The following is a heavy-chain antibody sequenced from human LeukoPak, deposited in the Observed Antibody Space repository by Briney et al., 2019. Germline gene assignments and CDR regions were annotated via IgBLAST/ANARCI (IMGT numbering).Heavy chain of an antibody. J-gene: IGHJ3*01. CDR3: VRDRDYAFDF. V-gene: IGHV3-48*02. CDR1: GFTFSSYG. CDR2: SNTDGTI. Sequence: GGSLRLSCAASGFTFSSYGMHWVRQAPGKGLEWISYSNTDGTISYADSVKGRFTISRDNAENSLYLQMNSLRDEDTAVYFCVRDRDYAFDFWGQGTMVTVSS.